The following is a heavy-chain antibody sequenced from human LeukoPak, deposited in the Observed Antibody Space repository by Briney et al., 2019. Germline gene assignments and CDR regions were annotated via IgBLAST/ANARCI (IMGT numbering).Heavy chain of an antibody. CDR1: GFTFSSYA. Sequence: PGGSLRLSCAAPGFTFSSYAMSWVRQAPGKGLEWVSAISGSGGSTYYADSVKGRFTISRDNSKNTLYLQMNSLRAEDTAVYYCAKEQNYDFWSGYYTSGPNWFDPWGQGTLVTVSS. D-gene: IGHD3-3*01. V-gene: IGHV3-23*01. CDR3: AKEQNYDFWSGYYTSGPNWFDP. CDR2: ISGSGGST. J-gene: IGHJ5*02.